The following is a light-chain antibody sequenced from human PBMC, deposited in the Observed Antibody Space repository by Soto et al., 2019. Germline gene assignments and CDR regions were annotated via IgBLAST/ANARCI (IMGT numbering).Light chain of an antibody. V-gene: IGKV1-5*03. CDR3: QQYGSYSPWT. J-gene: IGKJ1*01. CDR2: KAS. Sequence: DIPMTQSPTTLSASVGDRVTITCRASQSIGSWLAWYQQKPGKAPKLLIYKASTLESGVPSRFSGSGSGTEFILTISSLQPDDFASHSCQQYGSYSPWTFGQGTKVEIK. CDR1: QSIGSW.